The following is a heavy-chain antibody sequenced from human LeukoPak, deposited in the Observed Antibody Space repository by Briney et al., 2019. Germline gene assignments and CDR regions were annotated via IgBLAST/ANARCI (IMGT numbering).Heavy chain of an antibody. CDR2: IYHSGST. J-gene: IGHJ1*01. Sequence: SETLSLTCTVSGGSISSSGYYWGWIRQPPGKGPEWIGSIYHSGSTYYNPSLKSRVTISVDTSKNQFSLKLSSVTAADTAVYYCARGWWSQAVYFQHWGQGTLVTVSS. D-gene: IGHD2-15*01. V-gene: IGHV4-39*07. CDR3: ARGWWSQAVYFQH. CDR1: GGSISSSGYY.